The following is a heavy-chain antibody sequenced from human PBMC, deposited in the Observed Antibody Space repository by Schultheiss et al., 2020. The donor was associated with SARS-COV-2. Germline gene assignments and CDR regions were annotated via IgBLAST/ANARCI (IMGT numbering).Heavy chain of an antibody. CDR3: ARVPIPAAIGIGWFDP. Sequence: GGSLRLSCAASGFTFSSYAMSWVRQAPGKGLEWVSAISGSGGSTYYADSVKGRFTISRDNSKNTLYLQMNSLRAEDTAVYYCARVPIPAAIGIGWFDPWGQGTLVTVSS. D-gene: IGHD2-2*02. CDR1: GFTFSSYA. V-gene: IGHV3-23*01. J-gene: IGHJ5*02. CDR2: ISGSGGST.